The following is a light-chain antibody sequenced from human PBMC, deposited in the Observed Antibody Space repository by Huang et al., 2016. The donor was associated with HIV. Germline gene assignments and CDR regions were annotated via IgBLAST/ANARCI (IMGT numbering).Light chain of an antibody. CDR2: DAT. J-gene: IGKJ4*01. CDR1: QSVRSD. V-gene: IGKV3-11*01. CDR3: QQRSNWVLT. Sequence: EIVLTQSPATLSLSPGERATLSCRASQSVRSDLAWYQQKPGQAPRLLIHDATNRATGIPSRVSGSGSGTDFTLTIISLEPEDFAVYYCQQRSNWVLTFGGGTKVDIK.